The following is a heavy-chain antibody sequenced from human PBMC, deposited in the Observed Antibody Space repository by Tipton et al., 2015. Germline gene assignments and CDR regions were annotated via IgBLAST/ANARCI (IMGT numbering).Heavy chain of an antibody. Sequence: TLSLTCTVSGGSINTAYWTWIRQPPGKGLEWLGHVYYRGSSYYNPSLKSRLTISIDTYKDQFTLRLSSVTAADTAVCYCARGAVTYVFLRFFFDLWGPGTLVTASS. V-gene: IGHV4-59*12. J-gene: IGHJ3*01. CDR1: GGSINTAY. CDR3: ARGAVTYVFLRFFFDL. CDR2: VYYRGSS. D-gene: IGHD3-10*02.